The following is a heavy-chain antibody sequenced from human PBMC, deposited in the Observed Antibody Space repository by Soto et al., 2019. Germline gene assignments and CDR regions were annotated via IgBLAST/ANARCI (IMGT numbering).Heavy chain of an antibody. D-gene: IGHD2-21*02. Sequence: QVQLQQWGAGLLKPSETLSLTCAVYGGSFSVYYWSWIRQPPGKGLEWIGEINHSGSTNYNPSLKSRVTISVDTSKNQFSLKLSSVTAADTAVYYCAREYGGNSGTFDYWGQGTLVTVSS. CDR1: GGSFSVYY. CDR3: AREYGGNSGTFDY. CDR2: INHSGST. V-gene: IGHV4-34*01. J-gene: IGHJ4*02.